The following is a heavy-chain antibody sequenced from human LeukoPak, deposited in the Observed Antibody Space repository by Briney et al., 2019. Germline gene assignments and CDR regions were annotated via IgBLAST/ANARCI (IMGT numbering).Heavy chain of an antibody. CDR2: IYTSGST. CDR3: ARASESGDWLYYYYYMDV. V-gene: IGHV4-4*07. CDR1: GGSISNYY. Sequence: PSETLSFTCTVSGGSISNYYWSWIRQPAGKGLEWIGRIYTSGSTNYNPSLKSRVTISVDTSKNQFSLKLSSVTAADTAVYYCARASESGDWLYYYYYMDVWGKGTTVTISS. D-gene: IGHD3-9*01. J-gene: IGHJ6*03.